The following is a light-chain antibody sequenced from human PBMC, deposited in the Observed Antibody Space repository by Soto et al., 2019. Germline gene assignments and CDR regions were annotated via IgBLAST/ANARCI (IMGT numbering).Light chain of an antibody. Sequence: EIVLTQSPGTLSLSPGDRASLSCRASQTITSSILAWYQQKPGQAPRLLISAASSRATGIPDRFSGSGSATDFTITISRLEPVHLEVYFGQQYGSSPPTFGQGNKVEL. J-gene: IGKJ1*01. CDR1: QTITSSI. CDR3: QQYGSSPPT. CDR2: AAS. V-gene: IGKV3-20*01.